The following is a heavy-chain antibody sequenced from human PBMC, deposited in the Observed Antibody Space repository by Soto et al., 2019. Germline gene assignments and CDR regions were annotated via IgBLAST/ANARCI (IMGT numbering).Heavy chain of an antibody. Sequence: EVQLVESGGDLVQRGGSLRLSCVASGFTFSVYSMNWVRQAPGKGLEWFSYITSDTKTIKYADSVKGRFTISRDNAKNSVYLQMHSLRDEDTAVYYCAGSVAGHFDYWGQGTVVTVSS. CDR1: GFTFSVYS. J-gene: IGHJ4*02. CDR2: ITSDTKTI. CDR3: AGSVAGHFDY. D-gene: IGHD6-19*01. V-gene: IGHV3-48*02.